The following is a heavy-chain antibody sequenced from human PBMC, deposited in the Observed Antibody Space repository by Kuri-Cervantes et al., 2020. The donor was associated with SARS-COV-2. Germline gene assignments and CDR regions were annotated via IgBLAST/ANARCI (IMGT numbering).Heavy chain of an antibody. Sequence: GESLKISCAASGFTFSSYSMNWVRQAPGKGLEWVGRIKSKTDGGTTDYAAPVKGRFTISRDDSKNTLYLQMNSLKTEDTAVYYCTTDIVVVPAARVDYYYMDVWGKGTTVTVSS. CDR2: IKSKTDGGTT. V-gene: IGHV3-15*01. J-gene: IGHJ6*03. CDR1: GFTFSSYS. D-gene: IGHD2-2*01. CDR3: TTDIVVVPAARVDYYYMDV.